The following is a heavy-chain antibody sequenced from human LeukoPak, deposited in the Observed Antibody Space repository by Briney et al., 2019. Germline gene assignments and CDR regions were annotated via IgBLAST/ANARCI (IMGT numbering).Heavy chain of an antibody. V-gene: IGHV4-39*07. CDR1: GGSISSSSYY. Sequence: SETLSLTCTVSGGSISSSSYYWGWTRQPPGKGLEWIGSIYYSGSTYYNPSLKSRVTISVDTSKNQFSLKLSSVTAADTAVYYCARGTGEGVVADAFDIWGQGTMVTVSS. CDR2: IYYSGST. J-gene: IGHJ3*02. D-gene: IGHD3-22*01. CDR3: ARGTGEGVVADAFDI.